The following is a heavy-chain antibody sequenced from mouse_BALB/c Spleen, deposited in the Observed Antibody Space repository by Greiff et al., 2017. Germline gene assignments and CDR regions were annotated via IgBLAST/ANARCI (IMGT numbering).Heavy chain of an antibody. J-gene: IGHJ2*01. CDR2: IYPGDGDT. Sequence: QVQLQQSGAELARPGASVQLSCKASGYTFTSYWMQWVKQRPGQGLEWIGAIYPGDGDTRYTQKFKGKATLTADKSSSTAYMQLSSLASEDSAVYYCARALRSDYWGQGTTLTVSS. D-gene: IGHD1-1*01. CDR1: GYTFTSYW. V-gene: IGHV1-87*01. CDR3: ARALRSDY.